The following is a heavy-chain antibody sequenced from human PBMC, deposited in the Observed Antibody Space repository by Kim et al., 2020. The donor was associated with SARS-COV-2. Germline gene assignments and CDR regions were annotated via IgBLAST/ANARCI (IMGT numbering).Heavy chain of an antibody. CDR3: ATGRDGGYYDSSGYYRAMDV. V-gene: IGHV1-24*01. J-gene: IGHJ6*02. CDR1: GYTLTELS. CDR2: FDPEDGET. D-gene: IGHD3-22*01. Sequence: ASVKVSCKVSGYTLTELSMHWVRQAPGKGLEWMGGFDPEDGETIYAQKFQGRVTMTEDTSTDTAYMELSSLRSEDTAVYYCATGRDGGYYDSSGYYRAMDVWGQGTTVTVSS.